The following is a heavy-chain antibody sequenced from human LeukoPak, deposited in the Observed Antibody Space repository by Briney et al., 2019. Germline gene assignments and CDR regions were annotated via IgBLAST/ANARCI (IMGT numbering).Heavy chain of an antibody. Sequence: GGSLRLSCVGSGFTFSDKWMSWVRQAPGKGPEWVASIKKDGSQKYYVDSVKGRFTISRDNAQNSLYLQMSSLRVEDTAIYSCARVGWELLNLHFDPWGQGTLVTVSS. D-gene: IGHD1-26*01. J-gene: IGHJ5*02. CDR1: GFTFSDKW. CDR2: IKKDGSQK. CDR3: ARVGWELLNLHFDP. V-gene: IGHV3-7*03.